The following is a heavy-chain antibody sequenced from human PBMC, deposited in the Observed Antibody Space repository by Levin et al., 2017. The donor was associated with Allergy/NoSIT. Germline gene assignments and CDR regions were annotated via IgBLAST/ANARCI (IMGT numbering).Heavy chain of an antibody. D-gene: IGHD1-1*01. CDR2: ITGGGSST. CDR1: GFSFSDYA. Sequence: ETLSLTCAASGFSFSDYAMTWVRQAQGKGLEWVSDITGGGSSTYYGDSVKGRFTVSRDNSKNMLYLEMNSLRAEDTAVYYCAKKQGGTSGFSFDVWGQGTTVTVSS. J-gene: IGHJ3*01. CDR3: AKKQGGTSGFSFDV. V-gene: IGHV3-23*01.